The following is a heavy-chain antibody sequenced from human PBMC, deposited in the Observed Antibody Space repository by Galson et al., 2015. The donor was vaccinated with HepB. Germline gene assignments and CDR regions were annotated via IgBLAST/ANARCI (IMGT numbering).Heavy chain of an antibody. CDR2: IRVSGGST. D-gene: IGHD1-26*01. CDR1: GFTFSSYA. V-gene: IGHV3-23*01. CDR3: ARDRSIGATDF. J-gene: IGHJ4*02. Sequence: SLRLSCAASGFTFSSYAMCWVRQAPGKGLEWVSAIRVSGGSTHYADSVKGRFTISRDNSKNTLYLQVNSLRAEDTAVYYCARDRSIGATDFWGQGTLVTVSS.